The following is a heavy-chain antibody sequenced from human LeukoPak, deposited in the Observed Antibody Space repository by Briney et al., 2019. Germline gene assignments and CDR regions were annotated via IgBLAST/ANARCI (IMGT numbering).Heavy chain of an antibody. D-gene: IGHD4-17*01. Sequence: GGSLRLSCPASGFPFSTNAMTWVRQAPGKGLEWVSAISGSGGSTYYADSVKGRFTISRDNSKNTLYLQMNSLRAEDTAVYYCAKAYYGDYYDYWGQGTLVTVSS. CDR1: GFPFSTNA. CDR3: AKAYYGDYYDY. J-gene: IGHJ4*02. CDR2: ISGSGGST. V-gene: IGHV3-23*01.